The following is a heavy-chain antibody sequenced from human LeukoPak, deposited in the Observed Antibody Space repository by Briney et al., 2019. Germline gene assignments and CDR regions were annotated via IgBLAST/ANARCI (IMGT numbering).Heavy chain of an antibody. D-gene: IGHD6-13*01. J-gene: IGHJ4*02. CDR1: GGSISSSSYY. CDR2: IYYSGST. CDR3: VRGGAIPAAGFFDH. V-gene: IGHV4-39*06. Sequence: SETLSLTCTVSGGSISSSSYYWGWIRQPPGKGLEWIGSIYYSGSTYYNPSLKSRVTISVDTSKNQFALKVRSVTAADTAVYYCVRGGAIPAAGFFDHWGQGTLVTVSS.